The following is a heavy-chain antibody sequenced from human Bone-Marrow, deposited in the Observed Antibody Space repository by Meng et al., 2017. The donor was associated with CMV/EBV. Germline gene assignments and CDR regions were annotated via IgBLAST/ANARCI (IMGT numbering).Heavy chain of an antibody. CDR2: ISAYNGNT. CDR3: ARVKQSSSLGPTYFMDV. CDR1: GYTFTSYG. D-gene: IGHD6-6*01. Sequence: ASVKSCKASGYTFTSYGISWVRQAPGQGLEWMGWISAYNGNTNYAQKFQGRVTMTEDTSTDTAYMELSSLRSEDTAVYYCARVKQSSSLGPTYFMDVWGQGTTVTVYS. J-gene: IGHJ6*02. V-gene: IGHV1-18*01.